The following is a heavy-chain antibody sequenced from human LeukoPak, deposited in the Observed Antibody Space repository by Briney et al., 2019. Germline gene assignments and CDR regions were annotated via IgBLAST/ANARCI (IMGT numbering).Heavy chain of an antibody. D-gene: IGHD3-22*01. CDR2: IYPGDSDT. CDR1: GYIFTTYW. CDR3: ATLYYYDSSGSAPPP. Sequence: GESLKISCKGSGYIFTTYWIGWVRQMPGKGLEWMGIIYPGDSDTRYSPSFQGQVTISADKSISTAYLQWSSLKASDTAMYYCATLYYYDSSGSAPPPWGQGTLVTVSS. J-gene: IGHJ5*02. V-gene: IGHV5-51*01.